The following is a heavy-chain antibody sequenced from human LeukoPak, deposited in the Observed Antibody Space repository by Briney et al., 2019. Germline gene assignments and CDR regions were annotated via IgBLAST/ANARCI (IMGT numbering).Heavy chain of an antibody. D-gene: IGHD3-22*01. J-gene: IGHJ5*02. Sequence: GGSLRLSCAASGFTFSSYAMSWVRQAPGKGLEWVSVIIGCSGSTYYVDSVKGRFTISRDNSKNTLSLQMNSLRAEDTAVYYCAKGDSGYYYDSSGYLNWFDPWGQGTLVTVSS. CDR3: AKGDSGYYYDSSGYLNWFDP. V-gene: IGHV3-23*01. CDR2: IIGCSGST. CDR1: GFTFSSYA.